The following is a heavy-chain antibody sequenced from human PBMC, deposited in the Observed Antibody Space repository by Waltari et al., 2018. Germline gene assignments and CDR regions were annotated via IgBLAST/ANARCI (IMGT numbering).Heavy chain of an antibody. Sequence: QVLLQESGPGLVKPSETLSLTCTVSGDFPSDDHWTWIRQAPGKGLEWIAYLRNTGRTKLTPSLESRVTISAVTSKKQFSLRLTSVTAADTAVYYCARLPTKYYDSIGWGFFDQWGQGILVTVSS. V-gene: IGHV4-59*08. CDR1: GDFPSDDH. CDR3: ARLPTKYYDSIGWGFFDQ. CDR2: LRNTGRT. D-gene: IGHD3-22*01. J-gene: IGHJ4*02.